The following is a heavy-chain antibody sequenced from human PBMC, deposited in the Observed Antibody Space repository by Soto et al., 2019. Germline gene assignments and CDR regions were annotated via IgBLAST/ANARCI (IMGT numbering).Heavy chain of an antibody. V-gene: IGHV3-9*01. CDR2: ISWNSGSI. CDR3: AKDIGQWLVKYFQH. J-gene: IGHJ1*01. D-gene: IGHD6-19*01. Sequence: GGSLRLSCAASGFTFDDYAMHWVRQAPGKGLEWVSGISWNSGSIGYADSVKGRFTISSDNAKNYLYLQMNSLRAEDTALYYCAKDIGQWLVKYFQHWGQGTLVTVSS. CDR1: GFTFDDYA.